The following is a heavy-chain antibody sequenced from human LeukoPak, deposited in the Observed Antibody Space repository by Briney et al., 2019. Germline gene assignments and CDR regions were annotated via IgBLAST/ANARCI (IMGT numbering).Heavy chain of an antibody. CDR1: RYDFSTKW. Sequence: GESLQISSQTSRYDFSTKWIGWVRQMPGKGLEWMGIIYPTDSITKYSPSFQGHVTISADTSINTAYLQWSSLKASDTAIYYCARLAPDYADYWFDPWGQGTLVTVSS. V-gene: IGHV5-51*01. CDR3: ARLAPDYADYWFDP. D-gene: IGHD4-17*01. CDR2: IYPTDSIT. J-gene: IGHJ5*02.